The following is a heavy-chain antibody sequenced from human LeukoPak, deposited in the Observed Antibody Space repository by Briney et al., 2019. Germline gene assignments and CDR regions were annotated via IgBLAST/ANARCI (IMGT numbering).Heavy chain of an antibody. Sequence: LLGGSLRLSCAASGFTFSNYWMSWVRQAPGKGLEWVANVKEDGSDKYYVDSVKGRFTISRDNAKNSLYLQMNSLRAEDTAVYYCASGLRGSDGDPLGYWGQGTLVTVSS. CDR1: GFTFSNYW. V-gene: IGHV3-7*01. CDR2: VKEDGSDK. CDR3: ASGLRGSDGDPLGY. J-gene: IGHJ4*02. D-gene: IGHD2-21*02.